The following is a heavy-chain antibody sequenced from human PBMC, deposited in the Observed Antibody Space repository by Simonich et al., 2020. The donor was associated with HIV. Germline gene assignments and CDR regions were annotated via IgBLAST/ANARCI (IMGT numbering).Heavy chain of an antibody. CDR3: ARGRSPPRTGVLDS. D-gene: IGHD7-27*01. CDR2: INHSGIT. J-gene: IGHJ4*02. V-gene: IGHV4-34*01. Sequence: QVQLQQWGAGLLKPSETLSLTCAVYGGSFTWYYWGWIRQSPERGLQWIGEINHSGITNYKPSLMGRVTISVDTAKNQFSLKMRSLIAADTAVYYCARGRSPPRTGVLDSWGQGTQVIVSS. CDR1: GGSFTWYY.